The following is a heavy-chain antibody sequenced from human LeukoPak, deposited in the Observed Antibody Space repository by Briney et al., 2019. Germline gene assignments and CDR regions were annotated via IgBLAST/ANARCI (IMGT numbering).Heavy chain of an antibody. CDR3: ARYPSYSYSLDY. CDR1: GFTFGTFA. CDR2: VSDSGDVT. D-gene: IGHD5-18*01. V-gene: IGHV3-23*01. J-gene: IGHJ4*02. Sequence: GGSLRLSCAASGFTFGTFAMTWVRQAPGKGLEWVSTVSDSGDVTYSADSVKGRFTISRDNSGNTLFLQMVSLRAEDTAVYYCARYPSYSYSLDYWGPGTLVTVSS.